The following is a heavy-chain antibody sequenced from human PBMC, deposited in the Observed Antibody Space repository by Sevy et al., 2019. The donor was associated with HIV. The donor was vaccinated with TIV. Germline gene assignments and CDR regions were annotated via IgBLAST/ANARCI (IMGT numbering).Heavy chain of an antibody. CDR3: ARGGDFNDRSAKRDFDY. CDR2: IWNDGSNK. J-gene: IGHJ4*02. CDR1: RFTFSNYG. V-gene: IGHV3-33*01. Sequence: GGSLRLSCAASRFTFSNYGMHWVRQAPGKGLEWVAVIWNDGSNKYYSDSVKGRFTISRDNSKNTLYLQMNSLRVEYTAVYFCARGGDFNDRSAKRDFDYWGQGTLVTVSS. D-gene: IGHD3-22*01.